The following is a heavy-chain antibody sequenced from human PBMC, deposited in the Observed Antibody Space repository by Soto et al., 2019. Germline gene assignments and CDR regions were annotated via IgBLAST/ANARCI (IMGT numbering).Heavy chain of an antibody. CDR3: AKARGNPYYDYYMDV. CDR2: ISPGGDST. V-gene: IGHV3-23*01. CDR1: GFNFNIDA. J-gene: IGHJ6*03. D-gene: IGHD6-25*01. Sequence: EVQLLESGGGLVQPGGSLRLSCAASGFNFNIDAMTWVRQAPGKALDWVSTISPGGDSTYFADSVKGRVTISRDNCKNTLSLQMNSLRAEDTATYFCAKARGNPYYDYYMDVWGTGTTVTVPS.